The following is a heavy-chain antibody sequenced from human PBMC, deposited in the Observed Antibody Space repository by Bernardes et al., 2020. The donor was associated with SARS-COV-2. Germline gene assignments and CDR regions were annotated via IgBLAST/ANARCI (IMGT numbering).Heavy chain of an antibody. V-gene: IGHV3-23*01. Sequence: GGSLRLSCAASGFTFRSYAMTWVRQAPGRGLAWVSSISGSGGSPSYADSVKGRFTISRDNSKNTLYLQMISLRAEDTAVYYCAKDPTYGDYDYWGQGTLVTVSS. CDR2: ISGSGGSP. D-gene: IGHD4-17*01. CDR1: GFTFRSYA. J-gene: IGHJ4*02. CDR3: AKDPTYGDYDY.